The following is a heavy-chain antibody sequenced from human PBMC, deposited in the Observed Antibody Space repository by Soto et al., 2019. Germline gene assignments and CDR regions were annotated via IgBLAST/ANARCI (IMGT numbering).Heavy chain of an antibody. D-gene: IGHD2-2*01. Sequence: PGGSLRLSCAASGFTFDDYTMHWVRQAPGKGLEWVSLISWDGGSTYYADSVKGRFTISRDNSKNSLYLQMNSLRTEDTALYYCAKDIATVVVPAAIYYGMDVWGQGTTVTVSS. V-gene: IGHV3-43*01. CDR2: ISWDGGST. CDR1: GFTFDDYT. J-gene: IGHJ6*02. CDR3: AKDIATVVVPAAIYYGMDV.